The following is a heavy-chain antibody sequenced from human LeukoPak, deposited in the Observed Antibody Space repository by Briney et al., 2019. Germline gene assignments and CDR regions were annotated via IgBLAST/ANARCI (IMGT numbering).Heavy chain of an antibody. V-gene: IGHV4-34*01. CDR3: ARGQYRITVTSSRPAPRRYFDL. D-gene: IGHD2-2*01. CDR1: GGSFRDYY. Sequence: PSETLSLTCAVYGGSFRDYYWTGIRQPPGRGLDGMGEIKQFGSTSYNPSLNSRVTISVDTSKNQFSLKLSSETAADTAVYYCARGQYRITVTSSRPAPRRYFDLWGRGTLVTVSS. J-gene: IGHJ2*01. CDR2: IKQFGST.